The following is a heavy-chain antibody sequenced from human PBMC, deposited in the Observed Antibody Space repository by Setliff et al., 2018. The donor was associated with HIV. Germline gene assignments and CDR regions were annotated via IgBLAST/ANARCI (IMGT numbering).Heavy chain of an antibody. Sequence: PSETLSLTCAVYGGSFSGYYWSWIRQPPGKGLEWIGQINHSGSTRYNPSLKSRVTISVDTSKNQSSLKVNSVTAADTAVYYCARFGVVILRGLDVWGKGTTVTVSS. D-gene: IGHD3-3*01. CDR1: GGSFSGYY. CDR3: ARFGVVILRGLDV. V-gene: IGHV4-34*01. CDR2: INHSGST. J-gene: IGHJ6*04.